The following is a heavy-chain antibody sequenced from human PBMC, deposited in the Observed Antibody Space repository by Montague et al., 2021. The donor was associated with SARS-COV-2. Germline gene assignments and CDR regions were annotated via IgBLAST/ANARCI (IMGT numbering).Heavy chain of an antibody. J-gene: IGHJ4*02. Sequence: SETRSLTCAVYGGSFSGYYWSWIRQPPGKGLEWIGGINHSGSTNYNPSLKSRVTISVDTSKNQFSLKLGSVTAADTAVYYCARGHYSSSWYGIRYYFDYWGQGTLVTVSS. CDR2: INHSGST. V-gene: IGHV4-34*01. CDR3: ARGHYSSSWYGIRYYFDY. CDR1: GGSFSGYY. D-gene: IGHD6-13*01.